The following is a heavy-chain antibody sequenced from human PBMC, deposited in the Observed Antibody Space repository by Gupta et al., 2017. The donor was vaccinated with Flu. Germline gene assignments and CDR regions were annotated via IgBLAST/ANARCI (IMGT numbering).Heavy chain of an antibody. CDR1: GYSFTDYY. CDR2: VNPHSGST. CDR3: AREKFCSTASCYRWFDP. D-gene: IGHD2-2*02. V-gene: IGHV1-2*06. J-gene: IGHJ5*02. Sequence: VQLVQSGTDVKKPGASVRVSCKASGYSFTDYYVHWVRQAPGQGLEWMGRVNPHSGSTNYEQKFQGRVTLAMDTSISTAYMELTRLRSDDTAVYYCAREKFCSTASCYRWFDPWGQGTLVIVSS.